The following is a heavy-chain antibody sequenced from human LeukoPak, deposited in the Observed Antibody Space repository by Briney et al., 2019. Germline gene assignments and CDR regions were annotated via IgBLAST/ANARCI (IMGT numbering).Heavy chain of an antibody. V-gene: IGHV3-30*02. J-gene: IGHJ4*02. Sequence: GGSLRLSCAASGFNFSICGMNWVRQAPGKGLEWVTFVRYDQSATVYADSVQGRFAISRDNSKNTVYLQMNSLRVEDTALYFCVKDQGECPGSRCYLRFLEYWGQGTLVIVSS. CDR3: VKDQGECPGSRCYLRFLEY. D-gene: IGHD3-3*01. CDR1: GFNFSICG. CDR2: VRYDQSAT.